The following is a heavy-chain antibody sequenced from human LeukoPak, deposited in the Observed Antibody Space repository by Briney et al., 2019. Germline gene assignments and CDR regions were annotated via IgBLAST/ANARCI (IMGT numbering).Heavy chain of an antibody. CDR1: GYSFTTYW. CDR3: ARIGPYCGGDCYSRGFDY. V-gene: IGHV5-51*01. J-gene: IGHJ4*02. D-gene: IGHD2-21*02. CDR2: IYPGDSDT. Sequence: GESLKISCKGSGYSFTTYWIGWVRQMPGKGLEWMGIIYPGDSDTRYSPSFQGQVTISADKSISTAYLQWSSLKASDTAMYYCARIGPYCGGDCYSRGFDYWGRGTLVTVSS.